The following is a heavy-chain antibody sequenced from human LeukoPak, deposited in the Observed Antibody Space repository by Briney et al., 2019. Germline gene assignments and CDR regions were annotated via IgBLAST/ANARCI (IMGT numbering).Heavy chain of an antibody. D-gene: IGHD4-17*01. CDR2: IYYSGST. CDR3: ARDLTTVTTKQYYYYGMDV. CDR1: GGSISSGGYY. V-gene: IGHV4-31*03. J-gene: IGHJ6*02. Sequence: SSETLSLTCTVSGGSISSGGYYWSWIRQHPGKGLEWIGYIYYSGSTSYKPSLKSRVTISVDTSKNQFSLRLSSVTAADTAVYYCARDLTTVTTKQYYYYGMDVWGQGTTVTVSS.